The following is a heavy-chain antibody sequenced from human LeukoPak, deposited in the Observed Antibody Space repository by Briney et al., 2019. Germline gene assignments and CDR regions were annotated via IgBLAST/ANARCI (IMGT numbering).Heavy chain of an antibody. CDR2: ISAYNGNT. CDR1: GYTFTSYG. J-gene: IGHJ3*02. CDR3: ARGGRIVVVPAAIGAFDI. V-gene: IGHV1-18*04. D-gene: IGHD2-2*02. Sequence: ASVKVSCKASGYTFTSYGISWVRQAPGQGLAWMGWISAYNGNTNYAQKLQGRVTMTTDTSTSTAYMELRSLRSDDTAVYYCARGGRIVVVPAAIGAFDIWGQGTMVTVSS.